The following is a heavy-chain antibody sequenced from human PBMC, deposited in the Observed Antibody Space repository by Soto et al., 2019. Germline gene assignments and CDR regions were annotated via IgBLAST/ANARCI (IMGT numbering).Heavy chain of an antibody. CDR3: ATERLEPGNWFDP. J-gene: IGHJ5*02. D-gene: IGHD5-12*01. Sequence: KPSETLSLTCTVSGGSITSSNDYWGWIRQPPGKGLEWIGSIYYSGSTYYNPSLKSRVTISVDTSKSQFSLKLSSVTAADTAVYFCATERLEPGNWFDPWGQGTLVTVSS. CDR1: GGSITSSNDY. CDR2: IYYSGST. V-gene: IGHV4-39*01.